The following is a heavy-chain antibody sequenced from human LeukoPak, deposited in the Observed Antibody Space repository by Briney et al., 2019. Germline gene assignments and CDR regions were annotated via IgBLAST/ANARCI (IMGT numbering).Heavy chain of an antibody. CDR1: GFTFRSYG. CDR3: AKDRCSNGIGCYYYYMDV. D-gene: IGHD2-8*01. Sequence: PAGSRRLSCAAAGFTFRSYGMHWVRQAPGKGLEWVAYIQNDGSNEQYADSVKGRFSISRDSSKNILYLQMNSLRAEDTAVYYCAKDRCSNGIGCYYYYMDVWGKGTTVTISS. V-gene: IGHV3-30*02. CDR2: IQNDGSNE. J-gene: IGHJ6*03.